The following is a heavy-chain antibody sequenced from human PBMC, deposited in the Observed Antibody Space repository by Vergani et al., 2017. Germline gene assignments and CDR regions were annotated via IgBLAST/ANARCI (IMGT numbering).Heavy chain of an antibody. CDR2: IHPADSDT. D-gene: IGHD3-22*01. Sequence: EVQLVQSGAEVKKPGESLKISCQISGYSFTNYWIGWVRQMPGEGLEWMGIIHPADSDTRYSPSFQGQVTISVDKSISTAYLQRSSLRASDSPMYYCARLYGRDSSGSKYFDYWGQGTLVTVSS. CDR3: ARLYGRDSSGSKYFDY. V-gene: IGHV5-51*01. J-gene: IGHJ4*02. CDR1: GYSFTNYW.